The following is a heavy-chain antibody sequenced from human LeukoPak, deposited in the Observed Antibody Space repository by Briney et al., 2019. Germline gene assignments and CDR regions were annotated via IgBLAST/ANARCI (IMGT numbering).Heavy chain of an antibody. J-gene: IGHJ1*01. CDR1: GFTFSSYG. CDR2: ISYDGSNK. CDR3: AKDPTPPLH. Sequence: GGSLRLSCAASGFTFSSYGMHWVRHAPGKGLEWVAVISYDGSNKYYADSVKGRFTISRDNSKNTLYLQMNSLRAEDTAVYYCAKDPTPPLHWGQGTLVTVSS. V-gene: IGHV3-30*18.